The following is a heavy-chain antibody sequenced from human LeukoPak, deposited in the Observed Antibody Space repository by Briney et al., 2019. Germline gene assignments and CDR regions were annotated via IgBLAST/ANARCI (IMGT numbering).Heavy chain of an antibody. V-gene: IGHV3-23*01. Sequence: PGGSLRLSCAVSGFTFRTYAMSWVRQAPGKGLQWVSVISGSGGDKYYADSVEGRFTISRDNSKNILYLEMNSLRAEDTAVYYCAKDVAPIYWGQGTLVTVSS. CDR3: AKDVAPIY. J-gene: IGHJ4*02. D-gene: IGHD5-12*01. CDR2: ISGSGGDK. CDR1: GFTFRTYA.